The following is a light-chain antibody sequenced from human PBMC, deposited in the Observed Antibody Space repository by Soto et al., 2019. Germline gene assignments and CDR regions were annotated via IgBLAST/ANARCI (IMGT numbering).Light chain of an antibody. V-gene: IGKV3-11*01. CDR3: QQRTIWPPVT. CDR2: GAF. Sequence: PGERATLSCRASPSVTNYLAWYQQKPGQPPRLLIYGAFNRAAGIPAWFSVSGSGTDFTLTISSLEPEDSAVYYCQQRTIWPPVTFGQGTRLEIK. J-gene: IGKJ5*01. CDR1: PSVTNY.